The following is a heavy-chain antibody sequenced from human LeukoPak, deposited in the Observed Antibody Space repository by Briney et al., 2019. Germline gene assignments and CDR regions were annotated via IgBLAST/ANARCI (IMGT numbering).Heavy chain of an antibody. CDR3: AKEGTAMGLRSNWFDP. D-gene: IGHD5-18*01. CDR1: GFTFSSYG. J-gene: IGHJ5*02. V-gene: IGHV3-30*18. CDR2: ISYDGSNK. Sequence: GGSLRLSCAASGFTFSSYGMHWVRQAPGKGLEWVAVISYDGSNKYYADSVKGRFTISRDNSKNTLYLQMNSLRAEDTAVYYRAKEGTAMGLRSNWFDPWGQGTLVTASS.